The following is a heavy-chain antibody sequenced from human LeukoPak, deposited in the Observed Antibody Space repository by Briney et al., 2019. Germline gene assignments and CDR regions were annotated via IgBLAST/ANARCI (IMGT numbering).Heavy chain of an antibody. D-gene: IGHD3-16*01. J-gene: IGHJ1*01. CDR3: AKDEAWGRYKD. CDR2: ISPSGGIT. V-gene: IGHV3-23*01. Sequence: RPGGSLRLSCAASGFTFSSYEMNWVRQAPGKGLEWVSGISPSGGITYYTDSVKGRFTISRDNSKHTVSLQMNSLRGEDTAVYYCAKDEAWGRYKDWGQGTLVTVSS. CDR1: GFTFSSYE.